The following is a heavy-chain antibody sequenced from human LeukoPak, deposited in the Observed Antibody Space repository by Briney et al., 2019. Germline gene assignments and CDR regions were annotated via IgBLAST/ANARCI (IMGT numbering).Heavy chain of an antibody. CDR2: INPNNGDT. J-gene: IGHJ4*02. V-gene: IGHV1-2*02. CDR1: GYIFTTYF. D-gene: IGHD3-9*01. Sequence: ASVKVSCKASGYIFTTYFIHWVRQAPGQGLEWMGWINPNNGDTNYVQKFQGRVTMTRDTSIRTAYMELTRLRSDDTAVYYCAREGGYDILTGYQDYWGQGTLVTVSS. CDR3: AREGGYDILTGYQDY.